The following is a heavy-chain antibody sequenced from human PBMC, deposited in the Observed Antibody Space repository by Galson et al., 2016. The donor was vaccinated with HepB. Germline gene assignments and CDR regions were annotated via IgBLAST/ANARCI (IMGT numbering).Heavy chain of an antibody. CDR3: AAEIFGVVTPWIDNWFDP. J-gene: IGHJ5*02. D-gene: IGHD3-3*01. V-gene: IGHV1-2*02. Sequence: SVKVSCKASGYTFTGYYMHWVRQAPGQGLEWMGWINPNSGGTNYAQKFQGRVTLTRDTSISTAYMELSRLRSDDTAVYYCAAEIFGVVTPWIDNWFDPWGQGTLVTVSS. CDR1: GYTFTGYY. CDR2: INPNSGGT.